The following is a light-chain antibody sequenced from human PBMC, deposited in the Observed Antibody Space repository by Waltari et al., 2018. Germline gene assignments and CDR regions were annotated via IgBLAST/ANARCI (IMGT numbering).Light chain of an antibody. CDR2: DVS. Sequence: QSALTQPASVSGSPGQSITISYTGPRSHVGAYISVSWSHQHPGKATKFSIYDVSNPPSVLSTPFSGSKSGNTASLTISGLQDEDEADYYCSSYTTSSTLRYVFGTGTKVTVL. J-gene: IGLJ1*01. CDR1: RSHVGAYIS. CDR3: SSYTTSSTLRYV. V-gene: IGLV2-14*03.